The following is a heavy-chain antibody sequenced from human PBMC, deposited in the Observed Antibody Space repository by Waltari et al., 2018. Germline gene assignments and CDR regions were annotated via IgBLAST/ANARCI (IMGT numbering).Heavy chain of an antibody. CDR1: GYTFSSYD. CDR3: ARXLKYITYNWFDX. J-gene: IGHJ5*02. D-gene: IGHD5-12*01. V-gene: IGHV1-8*01. CDR2: MNPXSGNT. Sequence: XQLXKSGAEVKEPGAXVKVSCTASGYTFSSYDNNWVRHATGQXLEWMXWMNPXSGNTXYAQKFQGRVXMTRNTSISTAYMELSSXRSEDTAVXYXARXLKYITYNWFDXWGQGTLFTVSS.